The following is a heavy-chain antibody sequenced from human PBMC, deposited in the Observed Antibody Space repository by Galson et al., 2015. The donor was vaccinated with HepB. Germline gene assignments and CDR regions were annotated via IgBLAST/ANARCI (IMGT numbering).Heavy chain of an antibody. Sequence: SLRLSCAASGFTFSSYDMHWVRQATGKGLEWVSAIGTAGDPYYRGSVTVRFTISRENAKNSLYLQMNSLRAGDTAVYYCARGLTTGLSDDFDIWGQGTMVTVSS. CDR1: GFTFSSYD. V-gene: IGHV3-13*05. CDR3: ARGLTTGLSDDFDI. D-gene: IGHD2-8*02. CDR2: IGTAGDP. J-gene: IGHJ3*02.